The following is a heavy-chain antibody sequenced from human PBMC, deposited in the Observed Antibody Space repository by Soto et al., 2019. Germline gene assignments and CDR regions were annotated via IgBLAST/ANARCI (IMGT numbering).Heavy chain of an antibody. CDR2: INPNNGGT. V-gene: IGHV1-2*02. CDR1: GYIFFGSY. J-gene: IGHJ6*02. Sequence: QVQLVQSGAEVKKPGASVKVSCKASGYIFFGSYIHWVRQAPGQGLEWMEWINPNNGGTGSAQKFQGRITMTGDTSISTAYMALSRLRSDDTGVDYCARGGRSLHGNYHFGMEVWGQGTTVTVSS. CDR3: ARGGRSLHGNYHFGMEV.